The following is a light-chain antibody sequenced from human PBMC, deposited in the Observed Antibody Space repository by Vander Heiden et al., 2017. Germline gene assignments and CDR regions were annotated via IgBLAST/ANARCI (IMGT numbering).Light chain of an antibody. J-gene: IGKJ4*01. V-gene: IGKV3-15*01. Sequence: EIVMTQSPATLSLSPVDSATFSGRASQGMGSNLGSNVAGYQQKPGQSPRLLIYGAFTRATGIPARFSGSGSGTEFTLNISSLQSEDFAVYYCQQYSERPFTFGGGTKVEIK. CDR3: QQYSERPFT. CDR1: QGMGSN. CDR2: GAF.